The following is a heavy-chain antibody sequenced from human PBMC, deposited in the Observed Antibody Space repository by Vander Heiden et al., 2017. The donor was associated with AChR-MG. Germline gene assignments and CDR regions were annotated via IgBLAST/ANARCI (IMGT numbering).Heavy chain of an antibody. CDR2: IWYDGSDK. CDR1: GFIFNTYG. Sequence: QVQLVESGGGVVPPGRSLRLSCAASGFIFNTYGMHWARQAPGKGLEWVAVIWYDGSDKYYADSVKGRFTISRDNSKNTVYVQMNSLRDEDTAVYYCARGQGGNYYYMDVWGKGTTVIVSS. J-gene: IGHJ6*03. D-gene: IGHD2-15*01. V-gene: IGHV3-33*01. CDR3: ARGQGGNYYYMDV.